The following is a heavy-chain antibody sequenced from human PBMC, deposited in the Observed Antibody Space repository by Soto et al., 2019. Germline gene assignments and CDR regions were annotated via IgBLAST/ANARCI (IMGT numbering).Heavy chain of an antibody. J-gene: IGHJ5*02. CDR3: AKGGGYCSGGSCPMNWFDP. V-gene: IGHV3-9*01. Sequence: GGSLRLSCAASGFTFDDYAMHWVRQAPGKGLEWVSGISWNSGSIGYADSVKGRFTISRDNAKNSLYLQMNSLRAEDTALYYCAKGGGYCSGGSCPMNWFDPGAREPWSPSPQ. D-gene: IGHD2-15*01. CDR2: ISWNSGSI. CDR1: GFTFDDYA.